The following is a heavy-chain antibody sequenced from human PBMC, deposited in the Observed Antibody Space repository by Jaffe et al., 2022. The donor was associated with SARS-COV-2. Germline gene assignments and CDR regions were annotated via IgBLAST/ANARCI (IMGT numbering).Heavy chain of an antibody. CDR1: GFTFSRYT. Sequence: QVQLIESGGGVVQPGRSLRLSCAASGFTFSRYTLHWVRQAPGRGLEWVAVISFDGRNKYYADSVKGRFTISRDNSRDTLYLQMNGLRAEDTAMYYCARDYCNGDCLDSTFDHWGRGTPVTVSS. V-gene: IGHV3-30*04. D-gene: IGHD2-21*02. CDR2: ISFDGRNK. CDR3: ARDYCNGDCLDSTFDH. J-gene: IGHJ4*02.